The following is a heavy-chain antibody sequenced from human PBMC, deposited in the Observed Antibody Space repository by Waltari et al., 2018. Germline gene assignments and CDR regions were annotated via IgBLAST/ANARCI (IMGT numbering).Heavy chain of an antibody. V-gene: IGHV1-69*13. CDR2: IIPIFGTA. D-gene: IGHD3-22*01. CDR1: GGTFSSSA. J-gene: IGHJ6*02. CDR3: ARSYYDSSGYAPIYYYYYGMDV. Sequence: QVQLVQSGAEVKKPGSSVQVSCKASGGTFSSSAISWVRQAPGQGLEWMGGIIPIFGTANYAQKFQGRGTITADESTSTAYMELSSLRSEDTAVDYCARSYYDSSGYAPIYYYYYGMDVWGQGTTVTVSS.